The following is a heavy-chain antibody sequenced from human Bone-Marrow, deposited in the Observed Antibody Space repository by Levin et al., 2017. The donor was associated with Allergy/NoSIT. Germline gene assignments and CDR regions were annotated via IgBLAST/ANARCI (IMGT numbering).Heavy chain of an antibody. CDR1: GFTFISDS. J-gene: IGHJ6*02. CDR2: VSSLGDIT. Sequence: GGSLRLSCAASGFTFISDSMSWVRRAPGKGLEWVSSVSSLGDITYYTDSVKGRFTISRDNSKNTLYLQMNSLRAEDTALYYCTKHRGNFYYGMEVRGLGTKVTVS. CDR3: TKHRGNFYYGMEV. V-gene: IGHV3-23*01.